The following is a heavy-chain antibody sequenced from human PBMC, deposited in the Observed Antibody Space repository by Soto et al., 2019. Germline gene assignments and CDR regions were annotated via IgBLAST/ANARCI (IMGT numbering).Heavy chain of an antibody. V-gene: IGHV1-3*01. D-gene: IGHD2-15*01. Sequence: QVQLLQSGAAVKKPGASVKVSCKTSGYTFTNSGMHWVRQTPGQTPDWMVWINVANGNTKYSQKIQGRVTISRDTSASAVFMEVNRLRYEDTAVYYWPRDPGVAATGYGMDVWGQGPTVTVSS. J-gene: IGHJ6*02. CDR2: INVANGNT. CDR3: PRDPGVAATGYGMDV. CDR1: GYTFTNSG.